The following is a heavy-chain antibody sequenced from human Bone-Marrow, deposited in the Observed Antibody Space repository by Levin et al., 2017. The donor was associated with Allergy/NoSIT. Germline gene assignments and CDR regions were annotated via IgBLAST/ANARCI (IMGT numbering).Heavy chain of an antibody. J-gene: IGHJ6*03. CDR3: VKGAKFSSGSNYFYYYMDV. CDR1: GFIFSNYA. D-gene: IGHD6-19*01. Sequence: PGGSLRLSCVASGFIFSNYAMHWVRQAPGKGLEWVARISFDGNDKYYVHSVKGRFTISRDNSKNTTYLQMSGLNTEDTAVYYCVKGAKFSSGSNYFYYYMDVWGKGTTVRVS. V-gene: IGHV3-30*18. CDR2: ISFDGNDK.